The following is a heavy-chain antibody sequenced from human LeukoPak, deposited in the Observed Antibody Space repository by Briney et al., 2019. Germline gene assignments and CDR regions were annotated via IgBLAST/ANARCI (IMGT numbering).Heavy chain of an antibody. J-gene: IGHJ5*02. CDR1: GYTFTGYY. Sequence: ASVKLSCKASGYTFTGYYMHWVRQAPGQGLEWMGWINPNSGGTNYAQKFQGRVTMTRDTSISTAYMELSRLRSDDTAVYYCARQYSYGSGSYYRAYSWFDPWGQGTLVTVSS. D-gene: IGHD3-10*01. V-gene: IGHV1-2*02. CDR2: INPNSGGT. CDR3: ARQYSYGSGSYYRAYSWFDP.